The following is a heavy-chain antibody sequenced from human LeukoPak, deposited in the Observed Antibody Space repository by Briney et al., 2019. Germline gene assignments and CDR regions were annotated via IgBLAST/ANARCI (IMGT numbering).Heavy chain of an antibody. V-gene: IGHV4-34*01. J-gene: IGHJ3*02. CDR3: ARSCSGTSCYLSPIGDAFDI. CDR1: GGSFSGYY. D-gene: IGHD2-2*01. CDR2: INHSGST. Sequence: SETLSLTCAVYGGSFSGYYWSWIRQPPGKGLEWIGEINHSGSTNYNPSLKSRVTISVDTSKNQFSLKLSSVTAADTAVYYCARSCSGTSCYLSPIGDAFDIWGQGTMVTVSS.